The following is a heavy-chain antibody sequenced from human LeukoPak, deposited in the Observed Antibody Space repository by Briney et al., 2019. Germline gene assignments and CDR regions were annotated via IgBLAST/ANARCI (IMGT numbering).Heavy chain of an antibody. CDR1: GFTFSSYS. J-gene: IGHJ4*02. D-gene: IGHD3-10*01. V-gene: IGHV3-23*01. CDR3: AKDPMVRGVLDY. CDR2: ISGSGGST. Sequence: GGSLRLSCAASGFTFSSYSMNWVRQAPGKGLEWVSAISGSGGSTYYADSVKGRFTISRDNSKNTLYLQMNSLRAEDTAVYYCAKDPMVRGVLDYWGQGTLVTVSS.